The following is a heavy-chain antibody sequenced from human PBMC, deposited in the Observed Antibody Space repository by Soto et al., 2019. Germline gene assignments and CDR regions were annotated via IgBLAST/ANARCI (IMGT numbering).Heavy chain of an antibody. J-gene: IGHJ3*02. D-gene: IGHD3-22*01. Sequence: GGSLRLSCAASGFTFSNYWMTWVRQAPGKALDWVANIKHDGSEKYYVDYVKGRFTISRDNAKKSLYLQMNSLRAEDTAVDYCAATYYYDSSGYYYGDDALDIWGQGTMVTV. CDR2: IKHDGSEK. CDR1: GFTFSNYW. CDR3: AATYYYDSSGYYYGDDALDI. V-gene: IGHV3-7*03.